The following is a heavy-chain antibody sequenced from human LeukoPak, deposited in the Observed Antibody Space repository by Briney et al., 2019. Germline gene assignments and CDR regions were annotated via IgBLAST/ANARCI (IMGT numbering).Heavy chain of an antibody. V-gene: IGHV1-46*01. D-gene: IGHD3-10*01. CDR1: GYTFTSYY. J-gene: IGHJ6*03. Sequence: ASVKVSCKASGYTFTSYYMHWVRQAPGQGLEWMGIINPSGGTTKYAQKFQGRVTMTRDTSTSTVYMELRSLRSEDTAVYYCARESRAVTMVRGVIDYYYYYMDVWGKGTTVTISS. CDR2: INPSGGTT. CDR3: ARESRAVTMVRGVIDYYYYYMDV.